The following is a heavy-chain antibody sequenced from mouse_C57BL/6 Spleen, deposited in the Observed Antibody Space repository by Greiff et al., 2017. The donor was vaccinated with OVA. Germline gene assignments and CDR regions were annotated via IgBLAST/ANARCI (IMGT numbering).Heavy chain of an antibody. D-gene: IGHD2-4*01. CDR1: GFTFSDYG. CDR2: ISSGSSTI. J-gene: IGHJ4*01. CDR3: ARGDYDYEEGVMDY. V-gene: IGHV5-17*01. Sequence: EVKLMESGGGLVKPGGSLKLSCAASGFTFSDYGMHWVRQAPEKGLEWVAYISSGSSTIYYADTVKGRFTISRDNAKNTLFLQMTSLRSEDTAMYYCARGDYDYEEGVMDYWGQGTSVTVSS.